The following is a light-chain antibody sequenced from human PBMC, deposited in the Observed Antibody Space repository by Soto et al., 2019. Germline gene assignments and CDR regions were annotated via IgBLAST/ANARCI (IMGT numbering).Light chain of an antibody. CDR3: QHSNSLPFT. CDR1: QGLSSW. Sequence: DIQMTQSPSSVSASVGDRVTITCRASQGLSSWLSWYQQKPGKAPKLLIYAASSLQSGVPSRFIGSGSGTDFTRTISCLQPEDFATYYGQHSNSLPFTFGPGTKVDSK. CDR2: AAS. J-gene: IGKJ3*01. V-gene: IGKV1-12*01.